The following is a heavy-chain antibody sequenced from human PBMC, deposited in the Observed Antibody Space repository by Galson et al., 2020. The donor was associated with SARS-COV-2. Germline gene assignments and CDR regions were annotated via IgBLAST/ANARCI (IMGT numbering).Heavy chain of an antibody. Sequence: SETLSLTCAVSGYSISSGYYWGWIRQPPGKGLEWIGSIYHSGSTYYNPSLKSRVTISVDTSKNQFSLKLSSVTAADTAVYYCARNFDWLLGDYYYYYYMGVWGKGTTVTISS. V-gene: IGHV4-38-2*01. D-gene: IGHD3-9*01. J-gene: IGHJ6*03. CDR2: IYHSGST. CDR3: ARNFDWLLGDYYYYYYMGV. CDR1: GYSISSGYY.